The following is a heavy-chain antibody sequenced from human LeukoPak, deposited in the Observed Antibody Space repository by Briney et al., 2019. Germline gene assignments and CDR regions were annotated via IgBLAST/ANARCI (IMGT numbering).Heavy chain of an antibody. CDR2: IYYSGST. CDR3: ARDLKGYSYGNHDAFDI. J-gene: IGHJ3*02. CDR1: GGSISSSSYY. V-gene: IGHV4-39*07. Sequence: SETLSLTCTVSGGSISSSSYYWGWIRQPPGKGLEWIGSIYYSGSTYYNPSLKSRVTISVDTSKNQFSLMLSSVTAADTAVYYCARDLKGYSYGNHDAFDIWGQGTMVTVSS. D-gene: IGHD5-18*01.